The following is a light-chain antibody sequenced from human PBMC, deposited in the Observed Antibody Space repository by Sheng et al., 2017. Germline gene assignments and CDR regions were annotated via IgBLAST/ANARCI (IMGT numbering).Light chain of an antibody. J-gene: IGLJ3*02. CDR1: GEHSSHA. CDR2: VNSDGSH. V-gene: IGLV4-69*01. Sequence: QPVLTQSPSASASLGDSVKLTCTLSGEHSSHAIAWHQQQPEKGPRYLMKVNSDGSHNKGDGIPDRFSGSSSGAERYLTISSLQSEDEADYYCQTWGTGIHVFGGGTKLTVL. CDR3: QTWGTGIHV.